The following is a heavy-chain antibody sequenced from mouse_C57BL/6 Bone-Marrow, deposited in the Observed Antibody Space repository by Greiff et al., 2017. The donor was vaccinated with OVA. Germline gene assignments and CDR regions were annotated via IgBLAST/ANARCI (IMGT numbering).Heavy chain of an antibody. J-gene: IGHJ4*01. CDR1: GYSFTGYY. Sequence: VQLQQSGPELVKPGASVKISCKASGYSFTGYYMNWVKQSPEKSLEWIGEINPSTGGTTYNQKFKAKATLTVDKSSSTAYMQLKSLTSEDSAVYYCARLWLRLAMDYWGQGTSVTVSS. CDR2: INPSTGGT. CDR3: ARLWLRLAMDY. D-gene: IGHD2-2*01. V-gene: IGHV1-42*01.